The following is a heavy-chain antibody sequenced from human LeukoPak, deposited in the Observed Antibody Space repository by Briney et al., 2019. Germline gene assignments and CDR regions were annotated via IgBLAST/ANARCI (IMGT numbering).Heavy chain of an antibody. CDR1: GYTFTSYG. J-gene: IGHJ3*02. CDR2: ISTYNGNT. Sequence: GASVKVSCKASGYTFTSYGISWVRQAPGQGLEWMGWISTYNGNTNYAQKLQGRVTMTTDTSTSTAYMELRSLRSDDTAVYYCAREYGGNSGDAFDIWGQGTMVTVSS. CDR3: AREYGGNSGDAFDI. D-gene: IGHD4-23*01. V-gene: IGHV1-18*01.